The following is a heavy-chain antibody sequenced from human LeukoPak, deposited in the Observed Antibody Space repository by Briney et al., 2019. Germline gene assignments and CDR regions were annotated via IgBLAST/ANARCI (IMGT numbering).Heavy chain of an antibody. CDR3: ARDRYYYDGLDY. Sequence: SVKVSCKASGGTFSSYAISWVRQAPGQGLEWMGGIIPIFGTANYAQKFQGRVTITADESTSTAYMELSSQRSEDTAVYYCARDRYYYDGLDYWGQGTLVTVSS. J-gene: IGHJ4*02. CDR2: IIPIFGTA. D-gene: IGHD3-22*01. V-gene: IGHV1-69*13. CDR1: GGTFSSYA.